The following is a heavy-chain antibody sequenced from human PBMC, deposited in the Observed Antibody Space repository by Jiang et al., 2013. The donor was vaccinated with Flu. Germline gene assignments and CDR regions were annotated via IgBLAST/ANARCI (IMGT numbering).Heavy chain of an antibody. Sequence: GAEVKKPGASVKVSCKASGYTFTSYYMHWVRQAPGQGLEWMGIINPSGGSTSYAQKFQGRVTMTRDTSTSTVYMELSSLRSEDTAVYYCAGAPSGWDAFDIWGQGTMVTVSS. V-gene: IGHV1-46*01. CDR2: INPSGGST. D-gene: IGHD3-22*01. CDR1: GYTFTSYY. CDR3: AGAPSGWDAFDI. J-gene: IGHJ3*02.